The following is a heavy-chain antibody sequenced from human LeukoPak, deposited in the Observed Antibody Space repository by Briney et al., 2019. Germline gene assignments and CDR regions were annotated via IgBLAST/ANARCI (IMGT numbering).Heavy chain of an antibody. CDR1: GFTLSTYN. V-gene: IGHV3-21*01. CDR3: ARDRDWNSGFDY. CDR2: ISTSSSCI. D-gene: IGHD1-7*01. Sequence: GSLRLSCAASGFTLSTYNMKWVRQAPRKGLEWVSSISTSSSCIYYADSVKGRFTISRDNARNSLYLQMNSLRAEDTAVYYCARDRDWNSGFDYWGQGTLVTVSS. J-gene: IGHJ4*02.